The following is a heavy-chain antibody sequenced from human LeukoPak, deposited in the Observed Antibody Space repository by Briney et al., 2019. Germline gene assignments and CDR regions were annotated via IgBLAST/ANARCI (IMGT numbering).Heavy chain of an antibody. D-gene: IGHD3-22*01. CDR1: GFTFGDYA. V-gene: IGHV3-49*04. CDR3: TRERDYYDSSGYYYVRYFQH. Sequence: GGSLRLSCTASGFTFGDYAMSRVRQAPGKGLEWVGFIRSKAYGGTTEYAASVKGRFTISRDDSKSIAYLQMNSLKTEDTAVYYCTRERDYYDSSGYYYVRYFQHWGQGTLVTVSS. CDR2: IRSKAYGGTT. J-gene: IGHJ1*01.